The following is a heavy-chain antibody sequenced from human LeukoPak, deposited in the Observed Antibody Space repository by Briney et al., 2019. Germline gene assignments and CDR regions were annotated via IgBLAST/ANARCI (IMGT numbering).Heavy chain of an antibody. D-gene: IGHD3-9*01. Sequence: ASVKVSCKGSGYTFTSYDINWVRQAAGQGLEWMGWMNPHSNSTVYAHNFQGRVTMTSDSSTGTAYMELTTLTYDDTAVYFCARGLLRYFDWSHPGFFDYWGQGTLVTVSS. J-gene: IGHJ4*02. CDR2: MNPHSNST. CDR1: GYTFTSYD. V-gene: IGHV1-8*01. CDR3: ARGLLRYFDWSHPGFFDY.